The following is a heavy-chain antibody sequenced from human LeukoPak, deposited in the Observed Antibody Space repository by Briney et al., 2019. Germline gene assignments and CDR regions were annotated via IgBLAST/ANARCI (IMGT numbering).Heavy chain of an antibody. D-gene: IGHD6-6*01. Sequence: GGSLRLSCAASGFTFSSYAMHWVRQAPGEGLEYVSAISSNGGSTYYANSVKGRFTISRDNSKNTLLLQMGSLRAEDMAVYYCARGGSIAARPIDYWGQGTLVTVSS. CDR1: GFTFSSYA. V-gene: IGHV3-64*01. CDR2: ISSNGGST. J-gene: IGHJ4*02. CDR3: ARGGSIAARPIDY.